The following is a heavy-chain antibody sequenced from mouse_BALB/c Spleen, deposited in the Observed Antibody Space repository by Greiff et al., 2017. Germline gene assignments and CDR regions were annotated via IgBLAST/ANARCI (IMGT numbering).Heavy chain of an antibody. V-gene: IGHV1-87*01. CDR2: IYPGDGDT. D-gene: IGHD1-1*01. CDR1: GYTFTSYW. J-gene: IGHJ4*01. CDR3: ARENYYGSSYYAMDY. Sequence: QVQLQQSGAELVRPGASVKLSCKASGYTFTSYWMQWVKQRPGQGLEWIGAIYPGDGDTRYTQKFKGKATLTADTSSSTAYMQLSSLASEDSAVYYYARENYYGSSYYAMDYWGQGTSVTVSS.